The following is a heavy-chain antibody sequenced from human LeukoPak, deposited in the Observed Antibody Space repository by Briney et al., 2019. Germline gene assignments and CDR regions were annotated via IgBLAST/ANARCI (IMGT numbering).Heavy chain of an antibody. CDR3: ARERGPSEWLRDYSYYYMDV. D-gene: IGHD3-3*01. Sequence: SETLSLTCTVSGGSIRNYHWTWIRQPPGKGLEWIGYIHNSGTTNYNPSLKSRLTISVDTSKKQFSLKLSSVTAADTAVYYCARERGPSEWLRDYSYYYMDVWGKGTTVTVSS. CDR1: GGSIRNYH. V-gene: IGHV4-59*01. CDR2: IHNSGTT. J-gene: IGHJ6*03.